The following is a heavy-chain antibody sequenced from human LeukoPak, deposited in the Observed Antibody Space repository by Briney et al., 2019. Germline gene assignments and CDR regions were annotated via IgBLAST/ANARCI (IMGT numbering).Heavy chain of an antibody. D-gene: IGHD2-21*02. CDR3: ARVTARLGWFDP. CDR1: GDSISSSSYY. Sequence: SETLSLTCTVSGDSISSSSYYWGWIRQPPGKGLEWIGSIYHSGTTYYNPSLKSRVTISVDTSKNQFSLKLRSVTAADTAVYYCARVTARLGWFDPWGQGTLVTVSS. CDR2: IYHSGTT. J-gene: IGHJ5*02. V-gene: IGHV4-39*07.